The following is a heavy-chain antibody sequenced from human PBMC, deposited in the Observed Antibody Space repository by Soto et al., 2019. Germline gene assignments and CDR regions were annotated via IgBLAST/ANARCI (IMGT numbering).Heavy chain of an antibody. CDR2: IYMRGST. CDR1: GFTVSSKY. J-gene: IGHJ4*02. V-gene: IGHV3-66*01. Sequence: EVQLVESGGGLVQPGESLRLSCAASGFTVSSKYMSWVRQAPGKGLEWVSIIYMRGSTFYADSVKGRFTISRDTSKNTLYLQMDHMTAQDTAMYYCARDSLPGKSTWADHWGQGTLVTVSS. D-gene: IGHD3-10*01. CDR3: ARDSLPGKSTWADH.